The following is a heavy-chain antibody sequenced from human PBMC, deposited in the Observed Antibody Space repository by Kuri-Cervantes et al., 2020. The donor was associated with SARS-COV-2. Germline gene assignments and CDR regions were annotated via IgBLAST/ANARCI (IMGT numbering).Heavy chain of an antibody. D-gene: IGHD3-22*01. CDR3: ARDRSSSGYSDY. V-gene: IGHV4-61*01. Sequence: SETLSLTCTVSGTSLRGGPNSWNWIRQSPGKGLEWIGYIYDDGTTSCKPSLRSRLTISLDTSKNQFSLKLSSVTAADTAVYYCARDRSSSGYSDYWGQGTLVTVSS. J-gene: IGHJ4*02. CDR2: IYDDGTT. CDR1: GTSLRGGPNS.